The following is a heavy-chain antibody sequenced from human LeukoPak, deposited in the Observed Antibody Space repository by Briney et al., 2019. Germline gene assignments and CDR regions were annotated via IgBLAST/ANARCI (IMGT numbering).Heavy chain of an antibody. CDR3: AKDIRLWTFKGAFDI. CDR2: ISWDGGST. Sequence: PGGSLRLSCAASGFTFDDYAMHWVRQAPGKGLEWVSLISWDGGSTYYADSVKGRFTITRDNSKNSLYLQMNSLRAEDTALYYCAKDIRLWTFKGAFDIWGQGTMVTVSS. CDR1: GFTFDDYA. D-gene: IGHD2-21*01. J-gene: IGHJ3*02. V-gene: IGHV3-43D*04.